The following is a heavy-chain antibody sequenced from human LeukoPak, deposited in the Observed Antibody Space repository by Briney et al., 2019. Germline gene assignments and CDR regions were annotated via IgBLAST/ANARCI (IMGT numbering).Heavy chain of an antibody. CDR1: GFTFDSYA. J-gene: IGHJ4*02. CDR2: ISYDGTNK. Sequence: GRSLRLSCAASGFTFDSYAMHWVRQAPGKGLEWVALISYDGTNKYYADSVKGRFSISRDNAKNSLYLQMNSLRAEDTAVYYCARRGGSGSPIDYWGQGTLVTVSS. V-gene: IGHV3-30-3*01. D-gene: IGHD3-10*01. CDR3: ARRGGSGSPIDY.